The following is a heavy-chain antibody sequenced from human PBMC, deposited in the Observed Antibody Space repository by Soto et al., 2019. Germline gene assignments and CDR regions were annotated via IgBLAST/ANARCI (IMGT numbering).Heavy chain of an antibody. V-gene: IGHV1-18*01. Sequence: GASVKVSCKASGYTFTTYALTWVRQAPGQGLEWMGWITVYNGNTNYAQKFQGRVTITADTSTSTAYMELSSLRSEDTAVYYCARDISRYGSRGYSAYWGQGTLVTVFS. J-gene: IGHJ4*02. CDR1: GYTFTTYA. D-gene: IGHD3-22*01. CDR2: ITVYNGNT. CDR3: ARDISRYGSRGYSAY.